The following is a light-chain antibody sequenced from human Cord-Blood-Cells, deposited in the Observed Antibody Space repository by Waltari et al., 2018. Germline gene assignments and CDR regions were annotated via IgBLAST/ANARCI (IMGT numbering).Light chain of an antibody. CDR3: MQALQTPLT. J-gene: IGKJ1*01. V-gene: IGKV2-28*01. CDR1: QSLLHSNGYNY. CDR2: LGS. Sequence: DIVMTQSPLSLPVTPGEPASISCRSSQSLLHSNGYNYLDWYLQKPGQSPQLLIYLGSNRASGVPDRFSGSGSGTDCTLKISRVEAADVGVYYCMQALQTPLTFGQGTKVEIK.